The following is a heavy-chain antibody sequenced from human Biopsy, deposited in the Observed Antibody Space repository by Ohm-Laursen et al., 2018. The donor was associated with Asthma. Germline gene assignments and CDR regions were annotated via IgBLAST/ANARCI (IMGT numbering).Heavy chain of an antibody. V-gene: IGHV4-59*01. D-gene: IGHD2-15*01. CDR2: IHYSGST. CDR3: AGFCSGGNCPDH. CDR1: GVSIRSYY. Sequence: TLSLTCTVSGVSIRSYYWTWSRQPPGKGLEWIGNIHYSGSTYSNPSLKSRVTISVDTSKKQISLRLSSVIAADTAVYYCAGFCSGGNCPDHWGQGTLVTVSS. J-gene: IGHJ4*02.